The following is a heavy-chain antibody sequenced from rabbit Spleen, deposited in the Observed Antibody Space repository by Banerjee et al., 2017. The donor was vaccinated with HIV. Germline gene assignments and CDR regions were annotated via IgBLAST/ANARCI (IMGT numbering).Heavy chain of an antibody. D-gene: IGHD1-1*01. CDR3: ARDTSSSFSSYGMDL. V-gene: IGHV1S40*01. CDR2: IDIGTSGFT. Sequence: QSLEESGGDLVKPGASLTLTCTASGVSFSSSSYMCWVRQAPGKGLEWIACIDIGTSGFTYFATWAKGRFTCSKTSSTTVTLQMTRLTAADTATYFCARDTSSSFSSYGMDLWGQGTGHRL. J-gene: IGHJ6*01. CDR1: GVSFSSSSY.